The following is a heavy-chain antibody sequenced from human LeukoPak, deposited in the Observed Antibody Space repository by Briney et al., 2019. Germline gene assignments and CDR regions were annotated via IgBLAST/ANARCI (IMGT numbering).Heavy chain of an antibody. D-gene: IGHD1-1*01. Sequence: GASLRLSCAASGFTFSNYAMSWVRQAPGKGLEWVGRIKSKTDGGTTDYAAPVKGRFTISRDDSKNTLYLQMNSLKTEDTAVYYCTTAYNWNYGMDVWGKGTTVTVSS. V-gene: IGHV3-15*01. CDR1: GFTFSNYA. CDR3: TTAYNWNYGMDV. CDR2: IKSKTDGGTT. J-gene: IGHJ6*04.